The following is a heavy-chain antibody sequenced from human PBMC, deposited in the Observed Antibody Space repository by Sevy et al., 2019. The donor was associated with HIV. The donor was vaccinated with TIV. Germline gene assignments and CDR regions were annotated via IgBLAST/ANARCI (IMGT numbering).Heavy chain of an antibody. V-gene: IGHV3-15*01. CDR3: STDPIIVLLVTDGMDV. J-gene: IGHJ6*02. CDR1: GFTFSNAW. CDR2: IQSRTDGGTT. D-gene: IGHD2-8*01. Sequence: WGSLRLSCAASGFTFSNAWMSWVRQAPGRGLEWVGRIQSRTDGGTTDYAAPVKGRFTISRDDSKNTLYLQMNSLKTEDTAVYYCSTDPIIVLLVTDGMDVWGQGTTVTVSS.